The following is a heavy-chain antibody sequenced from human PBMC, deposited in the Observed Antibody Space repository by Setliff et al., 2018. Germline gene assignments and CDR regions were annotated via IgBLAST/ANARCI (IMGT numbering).Heavy chain of an antibody. D-gene: IGHD3-22*01. CDR2: IHYSGST. V-gene: IGHV4-59*01. CDR3: ARMTLWDNSAYYPDF. Sequence: SETLSLTCTVSGGSISTFYWSWIRQSPEKGLEWIAYIHYSGSTNQNPSLKSRVTISLDTPKNQFSLKLSYMTAADTAVYFCARMTLWDNSAYYPDFWGRGTLVTVSS. CDR1: GGSISTFY. J-gene: IGHJ4*02.